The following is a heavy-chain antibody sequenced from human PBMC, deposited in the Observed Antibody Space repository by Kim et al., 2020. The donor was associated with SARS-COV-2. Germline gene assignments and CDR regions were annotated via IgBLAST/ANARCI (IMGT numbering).Heavy chain of an antibody. CDR1: GYTFTSYD. Sequence: ASVKVSCKASGYTFTSYDINWVRQATGQGLEWMGWMNPNSGNTGYAQKFQGRVTMTRNTSISTAYMELSSLRSEDTAVYYCARGFRAAAGPFYYYYYMDVKGQGPTVALSS. D-gene: IGHD6-13*01. CDR3: ARGFRAAAGPFYYYYYMDV. V-gene: IGHV1-8*01. J-gene: IGHJ6*03. CDR2: MNPNSGNT.